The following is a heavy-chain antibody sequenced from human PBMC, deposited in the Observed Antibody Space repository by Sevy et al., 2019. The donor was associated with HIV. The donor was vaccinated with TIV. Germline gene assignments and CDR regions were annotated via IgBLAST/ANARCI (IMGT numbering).Heavy chain of an antibody. CDR1: GGSISAYY. CDR2: IYYSGST. D-gene: IGHD5-12*01. CDR3: ARAPPVRSGDDSLNWLDP. Sequence: SETLSLTCTVSGGSISAYYWSWIRQPPGKGLEYIGYIYYSGSTCYNPSLKSRVTISVDTSKNQFSLKLRSVTAVDTAVYYCARAPPVRSGDDSLNWLDPWGPGTLVTVSS. V-gene: IGHV4-59*01. J-gene: IGHJ5*02.